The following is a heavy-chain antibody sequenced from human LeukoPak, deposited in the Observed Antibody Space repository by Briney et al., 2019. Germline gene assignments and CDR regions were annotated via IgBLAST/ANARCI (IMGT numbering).Heavy chain of an antibody. CDR2: TIPIFGTA. CDR1: VCIFSCYA. J-gene: IGHJ6*03. V-gene: IGHV1-69*05. Sequence: ASVTVSFKASVCIFSCYAISWVRPAPGRGREWMGVTIPIFGTANSAQKFQGRVTITTDESTSTAYMELSSLRSEDTAVYYCATHCNSTSCLTTSEGDYYYYYYMDVWGKGTTVTVSS. D-gene: IGHD2-2*01. CDR3: ATHCNSTSCLTTSEGDYYYYYYMDV.